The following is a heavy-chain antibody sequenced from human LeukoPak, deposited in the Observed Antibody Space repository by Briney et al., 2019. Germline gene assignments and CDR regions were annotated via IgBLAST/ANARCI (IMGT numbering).Heavy chain of an antibody. V-gene: IGHV1-58*02. D-gene: IGHD3-10*01. J-gene: IGHJ3*01. Sequence: SVNVSCKSSPFTFTTSAIQGVRQPRGKRLEWIGWIVVGSGNTNYAEKFHQRVTVTRDLSTSTAYMELSSLRSEDTAVYYCAAGPITMLRGVVITDSFDLWGQGTMVTVSS. CDR1: PFTFTTSA. CDR3: AAGPITMLRGVVITDSFDL. CDR2: IVVGSGNT.